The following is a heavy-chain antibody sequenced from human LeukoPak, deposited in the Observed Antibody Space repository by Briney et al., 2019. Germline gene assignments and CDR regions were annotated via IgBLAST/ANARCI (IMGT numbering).Heavy chain of an antibody. D-gene: IGHD5-24*01. V-gene: IGHV3-15*01. Sequence: PGGSLRLSCVASGFTFSNFWMSWVRQAPGKGLEWVGRIRSNPDGGTTDYAAPVKGRFTISRDDSKNTVFLHMNSLKTEDTAVYYCATGGINLDYWGQGTLVTVSS. CDR2: IRSNPDGGTT. J-gene: IGHJ4*02. CDR1: GFTFSNFW. CDR3: ATGGINLDY.